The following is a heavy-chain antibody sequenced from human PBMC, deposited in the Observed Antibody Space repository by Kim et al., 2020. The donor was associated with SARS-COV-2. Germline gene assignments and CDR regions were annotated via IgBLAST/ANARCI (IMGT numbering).Heavy chain of an antibody. CDR2: IIPILGIA. CDR3: AREPRVWADTAAKQIGDY. V-gene: IGHV1-69*04. D-gene: IGHD5-18*01. CDR1: GGTFSSYT. J-gene: IGHJ4*02. Sequence: SVKVSCKASGGTFSSYTISWVRQAPGQGLEWMGRIIPILGIANYAQKFQGRVTITADKSTSTAYMELSSLRSEDTAVYYCAREPRVWADTAAKQIGDYWGQGTLVTVSS.